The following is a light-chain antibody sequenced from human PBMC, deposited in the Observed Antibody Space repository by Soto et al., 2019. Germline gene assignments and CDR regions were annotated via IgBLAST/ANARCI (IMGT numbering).Light chain of an antibody. CDR2: GAS. J-gene: IGKJ3*01. Sequence: ETVMTQSPATLSVSPGERATLSCRASQSLNSNLAWYQQKPGQAPRLLIDGASDRATGIPDRFSGSGYGTEFTLSISSLQSEDFAVYYCQQRSNWPLFTFGPGTKVDIK. CDR3: QQRSNWPLFT. V-gene: IGKV3-15*01. CDR1: QSLNSN.